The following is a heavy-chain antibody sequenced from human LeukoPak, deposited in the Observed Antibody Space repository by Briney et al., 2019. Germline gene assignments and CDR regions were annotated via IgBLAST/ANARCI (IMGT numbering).Heavy chain of an antibody. CDR3: ARGRSPYTMVRRVIGWFDP. V-gene: IGHV1-8*01. J-gene: IGHJ5*02. D-gene: IGHD3-10*01. Sequence: ASVKVSCKASGYTFTSYDINWVRQATGQGLEWMGWMNPNSGNTGYAQKFQGRVTMTRNTSISTAYMELSSLRSEDTAVYYCARGRSPYTMVRRVIGWFDPWGQGTLVTVSS. CDR1: GYTFTSYD. CDR2: MNPNSGNT.